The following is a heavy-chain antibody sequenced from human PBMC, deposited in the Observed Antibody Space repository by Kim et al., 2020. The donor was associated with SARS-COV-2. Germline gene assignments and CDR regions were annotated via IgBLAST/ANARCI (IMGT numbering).Heavy chain of an antibody. CDR3: TTDLNPAGTIFGVVIPRPGRGYYYYMDV. CDR2: IKSKTDGGTT. V-gene: IGHV3-15*01. D-gene: IGHD3-3*01. CDR1: GFTFSNAW. J-gene: IGHJ6*03. Sequence: GGSLRLSCAASGFTFSNAWMSWVRQAPGKGLEWVGRIKSKTDGGTTDYAAPVKGRFTISRDDSKNTLYLQMNSLKTEDTAVYYCTTDLNPAGTIFGVVIPRPGRGYYYYMDVWGKGTTVTVSS.